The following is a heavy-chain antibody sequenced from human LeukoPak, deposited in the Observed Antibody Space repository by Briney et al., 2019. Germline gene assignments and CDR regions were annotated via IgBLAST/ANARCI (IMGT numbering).Heavy chain of an antibody. CDR2: IYWDDDK. J-gene: IGHJ5*02. CDR3: AHSRITMIVVHSGVNWFDP. CDR1: GFSLSTSGVG. V-gene: IGHV2-5*02. Sequence: SGPTLVKPTQTLTLTCTFSGFSLSTSGVGVGWIRQPPGKALEWLALIYWDDDKRYSPSLKSRLTITKDTSKNQVVLTMTNMDPVDTATYYCAHSRITMIVVHSGVNWFDPWGQGTLVTVSS. D-gene: IGHD3-22*01.